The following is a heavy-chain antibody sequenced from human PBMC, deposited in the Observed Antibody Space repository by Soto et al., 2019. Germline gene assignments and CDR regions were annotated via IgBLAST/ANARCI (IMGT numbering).Heavy chain of an antibody. V-gene: IGHV3-30*18. D-gene: IGHD3-22*01. CDR2: ISYDGSNK. Sequence: QVQVVESGGGMVQPGRSLRLSCAASGFIFSSYGMHWVRQTPGKGLEWVAVISYDGSNKDYAESVKGRFTIFRDNSKNTVYLQMNSLRAEDRAVYSCAKELRAGYYFGMDVWGLGTTVTVSS. CDR3: AKELRAGYYFGMDV. J-gene: IGHJ6*02. CDR1: GFIFSSYG.